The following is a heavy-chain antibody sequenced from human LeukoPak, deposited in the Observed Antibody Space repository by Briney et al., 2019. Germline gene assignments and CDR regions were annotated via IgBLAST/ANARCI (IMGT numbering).Heavy chain of an antibody. CDR2: ISYDGSNK. V-gene: IGHV3-30-3*01. D-gene: IGHD5-12*01. CDR3: ARDKSPGYSGYGLDDAFDI. Sequence: GGSLRLSCAASGFTFSSYAMHWVRQAPGKGLEWVAVISYDGSNKYYADSVKGRFTISRDNSKNTLYLQMNSLRAEDTAVYYCARDKSPGYSGYGLDDAFDIWGQGTMVTVSS. CDR1: GFTFSSYA. J-gene: IGHJ3*02.